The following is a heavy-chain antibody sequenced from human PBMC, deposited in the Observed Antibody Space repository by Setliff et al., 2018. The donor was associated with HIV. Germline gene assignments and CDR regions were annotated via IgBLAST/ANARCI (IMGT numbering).Heavy chain of an antibody. CDR2: IGSSNHGI. CDR3: ASFYGDYGY. V-gene: IGHV3-48*02. D-gene: IGHD3-10*01. CDR1: GFTFSGFS. Sequence: GGSLRLSCAASGFTFSGFSMTWVRQAPGKGLDWVAHIGSSNHGIHYTASVQGRFTVSRDNANNLLFLQMNNLRDEDTAVYYCASFYGDYGYWGHGTQVTVSS. J-gene: IGHJ4*01.